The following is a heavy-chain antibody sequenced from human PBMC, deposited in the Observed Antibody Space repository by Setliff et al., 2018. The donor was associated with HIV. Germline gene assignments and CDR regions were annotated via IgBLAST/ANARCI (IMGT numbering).Heavy chain of an antibody. J-gene: IGHJ4*02. CDR2: INPSGGSA. Sequence: ASVKVSCKSSGYTFTRNQIHWVRQAPGQGREWMGIINPSGGSAAYAEEFRGRVTMTSDTSTNTVYMELRSLRSEETAVFYCARDGGDGSGYYYADYWGQGTLVTVSS. CDR3: ARDGGDGSGYYYADY. D-gene: IGHD3-22*01. V-gene: IGHV1-46*01. CDR1: GYTFTRNQ.